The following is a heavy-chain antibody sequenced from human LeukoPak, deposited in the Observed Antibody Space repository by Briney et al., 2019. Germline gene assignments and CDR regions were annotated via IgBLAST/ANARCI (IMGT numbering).Heavy chain of an antibody. D-gene: IGHD6-13*01. Sequence: SVKVSCKASGFTFTSSAVQWVRQARGQRLEWIGWIVVGSGNTNYAQKFQERVTITRDMSTSTAYMELSSLRSEDTAVYYCARDWSPRYSSSWSTFDIWGQGTMVTVSS. V-gene: IGHV1-58*01. CDR2: IVVGSGNT. CDR1: GFTFTSSA. J-gene: IGHJ3*02. CDR3: ARDWSPRYSSSWSTFDI.